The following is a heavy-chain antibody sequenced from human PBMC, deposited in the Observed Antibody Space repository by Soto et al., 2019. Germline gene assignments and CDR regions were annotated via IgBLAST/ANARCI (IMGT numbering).Heavy chain of an antibody. CDR3: ARELQGLYYFDY. D-gene: IGHD4-4*01. Sequence: ASVKVSCKASEYTFTSYTMHWVRQAPGQRLEWMGWINGGNGNTKYSQKFQGRVTITRDTSASTAYMELSSLRSDDTAVYYCARELQGLYYFDYWGQGTLVTVS. CDR2: INGGNGNT. V-gene: IGHV1-3*01. J-gene: IGHJ4*02. CDR1: EYTFTSYT.